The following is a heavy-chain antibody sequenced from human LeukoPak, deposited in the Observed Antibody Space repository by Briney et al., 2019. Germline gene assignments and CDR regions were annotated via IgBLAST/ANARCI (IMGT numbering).Heavy chain of an antibody. CDR1: GFTFSTYH. J-gene: IGHJ4*02. CDR2: ISNDERDK. D-gene: IGHD3-3*01. CDR3: AKDGVNGGLFEY. Sequence: GRSLRLSCGASGFTFSTYHMHWVRQAPGKGLEWVAVISNDERDKWYTDSVKGRFTISRDNSKNTLYLQIHSLRTEDTGVYYCAKDGVNGGLFEYWGQGTLVTVSS. V-gene: IGHV3-30*18.